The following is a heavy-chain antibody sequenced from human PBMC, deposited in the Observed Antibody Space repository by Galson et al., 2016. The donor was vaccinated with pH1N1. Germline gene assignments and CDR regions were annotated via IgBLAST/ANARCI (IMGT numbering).Heavy chain of an antibody. J-gene: IGHJ4*02. CDR3: ARGRYCNNRDCFMGIDS. D-gene: IGHD2-8*01. CDR2: IKPNSGDA. V-gene: IGHV1-2*02. CDR1: GYTFTGYY. Sequence: SVKVSCKASGYTFTGYYIHRVRQAPGQGLEWMGWIKPNSGDAKYAQKFQGRVTMTRDTSISTAYMGLSSLRSDDTAIYYCARGRYCNNRDCFMGIDSWGQGTLVTVSS.